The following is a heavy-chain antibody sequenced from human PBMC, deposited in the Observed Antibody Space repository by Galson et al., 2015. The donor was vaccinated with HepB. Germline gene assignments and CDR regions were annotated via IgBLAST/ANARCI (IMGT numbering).Heavy chain of an antibody. Sequence: SVKVSCKASGYTFTSYDINWVRQATGQGLEWMGWMNPNSGNTGYAQKFQGRVTMTRNTSISTAYMELSSLRSEDTAVYYCARAYYDSSGYYHKGYFDYWGQGTLVTVSS. CDR3: ARAYYDSSGYYHKGYFDY. CDR2: MNPNSGNT. J-gene: IGHJ4*02. V-gene: IGHV1-8*01. CDR1: GYTFTSYD. D-gene: IGHD3-22*01.